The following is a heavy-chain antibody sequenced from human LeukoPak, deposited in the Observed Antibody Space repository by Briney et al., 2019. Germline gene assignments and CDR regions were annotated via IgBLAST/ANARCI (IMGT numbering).Heavy chain of an antibody. D-gene: IGHD6-19*01. Sequence: QPGGSLRLSCAASGFTFSSYWMHWVRQAPGKGLVWVSYISSSGSTIYYADSVKGRFTISRDNAKDSLYLQMNSLRAEDTAVYYCAKEGAVADWGQGTLVTVSS. J-gene: IGHJ4*02. V-gene: IGHV3-48*04. CDR2: ISSSGSTI. CDR1: GFTFSSYW. CDR3: AKEGAVAD.